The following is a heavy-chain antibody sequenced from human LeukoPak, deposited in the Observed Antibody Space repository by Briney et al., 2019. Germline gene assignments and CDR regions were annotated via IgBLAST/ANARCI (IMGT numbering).Heavy chain of an antibody. CDR2: IIPIFGTA. D-gene: IGHD2-2*01. V-gene: IGHV1-69*13. CDR1: GGTFSSYA. Sequence: ASVKVSCKASGGTFSSYAISWVRQAPGQGLEWMGGIIPIFGTANYAQKFQGRVTITADESTSTAYMELSSLRSEDTAVYYCARMKDIVVVPAAPTTGERDAFDIWGQGTTVTVSS. CDR3: ARMKDIVVVPAAPTTGERDAFDI. J-gene: IGHJ3*02.